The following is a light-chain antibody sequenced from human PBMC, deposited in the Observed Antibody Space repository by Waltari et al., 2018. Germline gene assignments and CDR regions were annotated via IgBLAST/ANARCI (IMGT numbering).Light chain of an antibody. J-gene: IGLJ2*01. V-gene: IGLV3-10*01. CDR2: EDC. CDR3: YSTDSTGNQVV. Sequence: YKLTQPPSLSLSPLHTVRHNCSVNAFPTKYSYWYHQNSGQVPVLVIYEDCQRRSGTPERISGAHSGTTATLTITGAQEEDEGDYYCYSTDSTGNQVVFGGGTKLTVL. CDR1: AFPTKY.